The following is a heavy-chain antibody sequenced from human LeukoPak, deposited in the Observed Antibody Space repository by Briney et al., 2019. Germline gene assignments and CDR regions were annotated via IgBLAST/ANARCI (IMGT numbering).Heavy chain of an antibody. Sequence: ASVKVSCKASGYTFTSYGISWVRQAPGQGLEWMGWISAYNGNTNYAQKLQGRVTMTTDTSTSTAYMELRSLRSDDTAVYYCARVPTRSDDGAYYFDYWGQGTLVTVSS. CDR2: ISAYNGNT. CDR1: GYTFTSYG. J-gene: IGHJ4*02. CDR3: ARVPTRSDDGAYYFDY. V-gene: IGHV1-18*01. D-gene: IGHD1-1*01.